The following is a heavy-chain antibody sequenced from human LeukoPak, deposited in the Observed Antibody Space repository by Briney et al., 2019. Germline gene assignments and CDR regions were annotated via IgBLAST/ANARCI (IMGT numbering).Heavy chain of an antibody. CDR1: GGSISSGSYY. CDR2: IYTSGST. D-gene: IGHD7-27*01. CDR3: ARETGDLDY. J-gene: IGHJ4*02. Sequence: SETLSLTCTVSGGSISSGSYYWSWIRQPAGKGLEWIGRIYTSGSTNYNPSLKSRVTISVDTSKNQFSLKLSSVTAADTAVYYCARETGDLDYWGQGTLVTVSS. V-gene: IGHV4-61*02.